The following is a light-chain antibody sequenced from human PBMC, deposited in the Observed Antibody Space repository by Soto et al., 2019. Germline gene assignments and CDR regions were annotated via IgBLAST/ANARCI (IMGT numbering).Light chain of an antibody. CDR2: GAS. CDR3: QQYYSNPQT. V-gene: IGKV4-1*01. CDR1: QSVLYSSNNKNC. J-gene: IGKJ1*01. Sequence: DIVMTQSPDSLAVSLGERATINCKSSQSVLYSSNNKNCLGWYQQKPGQPPKLLIYGASTRESGVPDRFSGSGSGTDFTLTISSLQAEDVAVYYCQQYYSNPQTFGQGTKVEIK.